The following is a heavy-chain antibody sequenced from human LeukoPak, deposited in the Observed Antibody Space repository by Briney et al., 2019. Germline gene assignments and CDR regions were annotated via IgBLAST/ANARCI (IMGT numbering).Heavy chain of an antibody. Sequence: GGSLRLSCAASGFTFSSYAMSWVRQAPGKRLEWVSAISGSGGSTYYADSVKGRFTISRDNSKNTLYLQMNSLRAEDTAVYYCAKYRGSGWYYFDYWGQGTLVTVSS. D-gene: IGHD6-19*01. CDR1: GFTFSSYA. V-gene: IGHV3-23*01. J-gene: IGHJ4*02. CDR3: AKYRGSGWYYFDY. CDR2: ISGSGGST.